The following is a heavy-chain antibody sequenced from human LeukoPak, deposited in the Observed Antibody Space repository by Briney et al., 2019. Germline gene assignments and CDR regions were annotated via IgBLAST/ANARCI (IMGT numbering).Heavy chain of an antibody. Sequence: ASVKVSCKASGYTFTGYYMHWVRQAPGQGLEWMGWINPNSGGTNYAQKFQGRVTMTRDTSISTAYMELSRLRSDDTAVYYCAREGTEFDDFWSGYSPRAFDIWGQGTMVTVSS. CDR3: AREGTEFDDFWSGYSPRAFDI. V-gene: IGHV1-2*02. D-gene: IGHD3-3*01. J-gene: IGHJ3*02. CDR1: GYTFTGYY. CDR2: INPNSGGT.